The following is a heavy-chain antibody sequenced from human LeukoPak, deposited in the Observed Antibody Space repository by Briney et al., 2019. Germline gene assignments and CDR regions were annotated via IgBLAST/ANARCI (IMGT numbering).Heavy chain of an antibody. CDR1: GGSISSYY. J-gene: IGHJ5*02. V-gene: IGHV4-59*08. Sequence: SETLSLTCTVSGGSISSYYWSWIRQPPGKGLEWIGYIYYSGSTNYNPSLKSRVTISVDTSKNQFSLKLSSVTAADTAVYYGARQGYGDYGSWFDPWGQGTLVTVSS. D-gene: IGHD4-17*01. CDR2: IYYSGST. CDR3: ARQGYGDYGSWFDP.